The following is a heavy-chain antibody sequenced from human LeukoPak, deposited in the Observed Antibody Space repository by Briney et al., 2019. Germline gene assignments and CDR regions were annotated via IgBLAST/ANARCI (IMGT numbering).Heavy chain of an antibody. J-gene: IGHJ6*03. D-gene: IGHD2-8*01. CDR3: ARDSVFVRQGRYYYYYMDV. V-gene: IGHV3-30*04. Sequence: GGSLRLSCAASGFTFSSYAMHWVRQAPGKGLEWVAVISYDGSNKYYADPVKGRFTISRDNSKNTLYLQMNSLRAEDTAVYYCARDSVFVRQGRYYYYYMDVWGKGTTVTVSS. CDR1: GFTFSSYA. CDR2: ISYDGSNK.